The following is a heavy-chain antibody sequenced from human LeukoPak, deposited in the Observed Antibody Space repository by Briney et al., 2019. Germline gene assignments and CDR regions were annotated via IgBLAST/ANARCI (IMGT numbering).Heavy chain of an antibody. V-gene: IGHV4-31*03. D-gene: IGHD3-22*01. Sequence: SQTLSLTCTVSGGSISSGGYYWSWIRQHPGKGLEWIGYIYYSGSTYYNPSLKSRVTISVDTSKNQFPLKLSSVTAADTAVYYCARAMDDSSGYYYLFDYWGQGTLVTVSS. CDR1: GGSISSGGYY. CDR2: IYYSGST. J-gene: IGHJ4*02. CDR3: ARAMDDSSGYYYLFDY.